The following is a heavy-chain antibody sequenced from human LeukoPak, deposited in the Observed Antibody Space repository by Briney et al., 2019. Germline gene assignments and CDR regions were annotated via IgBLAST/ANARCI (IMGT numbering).Heavy chain of an antibody. CDR3: AKDMYYYDSSGYAQIDY. CDR2: ISSSSSYI. V-gene: IGHV3-21*01. CDR1: GFTFSSYS. D-gene: IGHD3-22*01. Sequence: GGSLRLSCAASGFTFSSYSMNWVRQAPGKGLEWVSSISSSSSYIYYADSVKGRFTISRDNAKNSLYLQMNSLRAEDTAVYYCAKDMYYYDSSGYAQIDYWGQGTLVTVSS. J-gene: IGHJ4*02.